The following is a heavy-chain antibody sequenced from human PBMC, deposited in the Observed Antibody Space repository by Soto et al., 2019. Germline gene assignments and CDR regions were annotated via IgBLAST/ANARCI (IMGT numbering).Heavy chain of an antibody. D-gene: IGHD4-17*01. V-gene: IGHV4-59*11. CDR3: ARDYYGDYYFDS. J-gene: IGHJ4*02. CDR1: GGSISTHY. Sequence: QVQLQESGPGLVKPSETLSLTCTVSGGSISTHYWNWVRQPPGKGLEWIGYIDYKGNTKYNPSLKSRFTTSVDTSNNQFSLNLNSVTAADTAVYHCARDYYGDYYFDSWGQGILVTVSS. CDR2: IDYKGNT.